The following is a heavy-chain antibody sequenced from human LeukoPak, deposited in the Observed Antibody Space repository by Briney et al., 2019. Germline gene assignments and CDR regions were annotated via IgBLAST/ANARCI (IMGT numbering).Heavy chain of an antibody. J-gene: IGHJ6*02. CDR2: ISGSGGST. Sequence: PGGSLRLSCAASGFTFSSYAMSWVHQAPGKGLEWVSAISGSGGSTYYADSVKGRFTISRDNSKNTLYLQMNSLRAEDTAVYYCAKDLKPSLLPGYYYYGMDVWGQGTTVTVSS. CDR1: GFTFSSYA. CDR3: AKDLKPSLLPGYYYYGMDV. D-gene: IGHD2-15*01. V-gene: IGHV3-23*01.